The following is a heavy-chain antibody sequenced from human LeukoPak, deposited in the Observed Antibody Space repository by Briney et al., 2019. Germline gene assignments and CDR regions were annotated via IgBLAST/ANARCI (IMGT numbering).Heavy chain of an antibody. J-gene: IGHJ5*02. D-gene: IGHD2-2*01. CDR3: ARGAYCSSTSCSELTWFDP. CDR1: GGTFSSYA. Sequence: ASVKVSCKASGGTFSSYAISWVRQAPGQGLEWMGRIIPILGIANYAQKFQGRVTITADKSTSTAYMELSSLRSEDTAVYYCARGAYCSSTSCSELTWFDPWGQGTLVTVSS. CDR2: IIPILGIA. V-gene: IGHV1-69*04.